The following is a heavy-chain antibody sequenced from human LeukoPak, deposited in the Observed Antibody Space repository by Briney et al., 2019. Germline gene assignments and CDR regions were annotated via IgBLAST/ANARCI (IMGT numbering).Heavy chain of an antibody. D-gene: IGHD5-12*01. V-gene: IGHV3-21*01. Sequence: PGGSLRLSCAASGFTFSNCRMNWVRQAPGQGLEWVSSISSSSSYIYYADSVKGRFTISRDNANNSLYLQMNSLRADDTAVYYCARAGVATTGDWYFDLWGRGTLITVSS. CDR2: ISSSSSYI. J-gene: IGHJ2*01. CDR3: ARAGVATTGDWYFDL. CDR1: GFTFSNCR.